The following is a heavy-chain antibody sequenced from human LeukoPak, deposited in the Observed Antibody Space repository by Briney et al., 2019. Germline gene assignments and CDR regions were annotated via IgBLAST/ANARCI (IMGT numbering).Heavy chain of an antibody. CDR2: IASDGSST. D-gene: IGHD6-13*01. CDR3: ARGRPQQQLDY. J-gene: IGHJ4*02. V-gene: IGHV3-74*01. CDR1: GFTFSSYW. Sequence: GGSLRLSCAASGFTFSSYWMNWVRRAPGKGLVWVSRIASDGSSTTYADSVKGRFSISRDNAKNTLYLQMNSLRAEDTAVYYCARGRPQQQLDYWGQGTLVTVSS.